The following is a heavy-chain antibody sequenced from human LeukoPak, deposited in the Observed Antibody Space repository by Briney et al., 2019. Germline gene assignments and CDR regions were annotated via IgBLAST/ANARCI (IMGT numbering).Heavy chain of an antibody. V-gene: IGHV3-30*04. CDR3: ARVDRIHHSSGPKRGVDY. Sequence: PGGSLRLSCAASGFTFSSYAMHWVRQAPGKGLEWVAVISYDGSNKYYADSVKGRFTISRDNSKNTLYLQMNSLRAEDTAVYYCARVDRIHHSSGPKRGVDYWGQGTLVTVSS. D-gene: IGHD3-22*01. CDR2: ISYDGSNK. J-gene: IGHJ4*02. CDR1: GFTFSSYA.